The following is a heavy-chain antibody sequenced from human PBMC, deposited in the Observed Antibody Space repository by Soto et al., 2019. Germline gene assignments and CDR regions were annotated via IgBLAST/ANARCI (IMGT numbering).Heavy chain of an antibody. V-gene: IGHV3-72*01. CDR1: GFTFSDHY. CDR3: ARATTVTDY. Sequence: GSLRLSCAASGFTFSDHYIDWVRQAPGKGLEWFGRTRNKANSHTTEYAASVKGRFTISRDDSKNSLYLQMNSLKVEDTAVYYCARATTVTDYWGQGALVTVYS. CDR2: TRNKANSHTT. J-gene: IGHJ4*02. D-gene: IGHD4-17*01.